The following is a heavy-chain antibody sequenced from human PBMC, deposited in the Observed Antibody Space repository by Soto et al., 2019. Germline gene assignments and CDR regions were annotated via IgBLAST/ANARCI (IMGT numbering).Heavy chain of an antibody. J-gene: IGHJ2*01. D-gene: IGHD5-12*01. Sequence: QVQLVQSGAEVREPGSSVKVSCKVSGDTFNKYTINWVRQAPGQGLEWMAGIIPIYGTANYALKFHDRIKVTADESTATAYMELHSLTSEDTAIYYCARDGHGYTYWYFDLWGRGTLITVSS. CDR3: ARDGHGYTYWYFDL. CDR1: GDTFNKYT. CDR2: IIPIYGTA. V-gene: IGHV1-69*01.